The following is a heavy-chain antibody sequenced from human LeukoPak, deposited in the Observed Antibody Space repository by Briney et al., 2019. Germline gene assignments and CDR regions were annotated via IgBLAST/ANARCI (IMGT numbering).Heavy chain of an antibody. V-gene: IGHV3-23*01. Sequence: GGSLRLSCAASGFTFSSYAMSWVRQAPGKGLEWVSAISGSGGSTYYADSVKGRFTISRDNSKNTLYLQMNSLRAEDTAVYYCAKDPTRPIAVAGTFDFWGQGTLVTVSS. J-gene: IGHJ4*02. CDR2: ISGSGGST. CDR1: GFTFSSYA. CDR3: AKDPTRPIAVAGTFDF. D-gene: IGHD6-19*01.